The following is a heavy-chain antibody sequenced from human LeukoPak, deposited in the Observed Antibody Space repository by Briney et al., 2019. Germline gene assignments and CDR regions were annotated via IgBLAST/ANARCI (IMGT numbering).Heavy chain of an antibody. V-gene: IGHV1-69*02. CDR3: ARSMTLYDSSGYYYD. J-gene: IGHJ4*02. Sequence: GASVKASCKASGGTFSSYTISWVRQAPGQGLEWMGRIIPILGIANYAQKFQGRVTITADKSTSTAYMELSSLRSEDTAVYYCARSMTLYDSSGYYYDWGQGTLVTVSS. CDR1: GGTFSSYT. D-gene: IGHD3-22*01. CDR2: IIPILGIA.